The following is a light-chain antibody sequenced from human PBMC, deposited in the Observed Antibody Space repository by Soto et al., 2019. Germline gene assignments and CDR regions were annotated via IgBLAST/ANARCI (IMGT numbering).Light chain of an antibody. CDR3: QQYNNWPPIT. V-gene: IGKV3-15*01. Sequence: EMVLTQTPATLSVSPGERATLSCRASQSVSSNLAWYQQKPGQAPRLLIYGASTRATGIPARFSGSVSGTEFTLTISSLQSEDFAVYDGQQYNNWPPITFGQGTRLEIK. CDR1: QSVSSN. J-gene: IGKJ5*01. CDR2: GAS.